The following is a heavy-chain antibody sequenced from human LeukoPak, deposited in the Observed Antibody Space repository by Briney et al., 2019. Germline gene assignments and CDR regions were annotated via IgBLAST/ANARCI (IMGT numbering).Heavy chain of an antibody. Sequence: PSETLSLTCTVSGGSISSGDYYWSWIRQPPGKGLEWIGYIYYSGSTYYNPSLKSRVTISVDTSKSQFSLKLSSVTAADTAVYYCARVDSSSWRPMKFDYWGQGTLVTVSS. J-gene: IGHJ4*02. CDR2: IYYSGST. D-gene: IGHD6-13*01. V-gene: IGHV4-30-4*08. CDR3: ARVDSSSWRPMKFDY. CDR1: GGSISSGDYY.